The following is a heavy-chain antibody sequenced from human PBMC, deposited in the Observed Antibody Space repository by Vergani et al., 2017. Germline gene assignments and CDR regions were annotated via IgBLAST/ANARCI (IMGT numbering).Heavy chain of an antibody. CDR3: ASGVGNYDFWSGYYLEYFQH. J-gene: IGHJ1*01. D-gene: IGHD3-3*01. CDR1: GYTFTGYY. CDR2: INPNSGGT. Sequence: QVQLVQSGAEVKKPGASVKVSCKASGYTFTGYYMHWVRQAPGQGLEWMGWINPNSGGTNYAQKFQGRVTMTRDTSISTAYMEMSRLRSDDTAVYYCASGVGNYDFWSGYYLEYFQHWGQGTLVTVSS. V-gene: IGHV1-2*02.